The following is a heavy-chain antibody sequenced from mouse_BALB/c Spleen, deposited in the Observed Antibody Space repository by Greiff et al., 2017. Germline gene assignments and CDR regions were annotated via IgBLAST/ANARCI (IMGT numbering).Heavy chain of an antibody. CDR2: IDPFNGGT. CDR3: ARYSDGYPDY. J-gene: IGHJ2*01. Sequence: VQLQQSGPELMKPGASVKISCKASGYSFTSYYMHWVKQSHGKSLEWIGYIDPFNGGTSYNQKFKGKATLTVDKSSSTAYMHLSSLTSEDSAVYYCARYSDGYPDYWGQGTTLTVSS. CDR1: GYSFTSYY. V-gene: IGHV1S135*01. D-gene: IGHD2-3*01.